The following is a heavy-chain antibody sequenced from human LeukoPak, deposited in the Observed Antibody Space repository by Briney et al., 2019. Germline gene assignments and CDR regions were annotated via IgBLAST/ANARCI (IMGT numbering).Heavy chain of an antibody. Sequence: GGSLRLSCAASESTVSGNYMTWVRQAPGKGLEWLSVIHTGGGTYYADSVKGRFTISRDTSKTTVYLQMNSLRGDDTAIYYCAHYDFWSGHALDIWGQGTMVTVSS. J-gene: IGHJ3*02. V-gene: IGHV3-66*01. CDR3: AHYDFWSGHALDI. CDR2: IHTGGGT. CDR1: ESTVSGNY. D-gene: IGHD3-3*01.